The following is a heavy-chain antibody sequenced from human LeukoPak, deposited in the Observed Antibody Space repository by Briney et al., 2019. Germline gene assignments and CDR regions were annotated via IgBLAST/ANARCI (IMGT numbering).Heavy chain of an antibody. CDR3: ARDRPDYGGNNYYYYYMDV. CDR2: IDHSGST. D-gene: IGHD4-23*01. J-gene: IGHJ6*03. CDR1: GGSISSSSYY. Sequence: SETLSLTCTVSGGSISSSSYYWGWIRQPPGKGLEWIGEIDHSGSTNYNPSLKSRVTISVDTSKNQFSLKLSSVTAADTAVYYCARDRPDYGGNNYYYYYMDVWGKGTTVTVSS. V-gene: IGHV4-39*07.